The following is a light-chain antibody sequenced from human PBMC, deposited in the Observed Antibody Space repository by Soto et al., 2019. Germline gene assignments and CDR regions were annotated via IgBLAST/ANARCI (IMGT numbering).Light chain of an antibody. V-gene: IGLV2-23*01. CDR1: RSDVGSYTL. J-gene: IGLJ3*02. CDR2: EDN. Sequence: QSFLTQPASVSGSPGQSITISCAGTRSDVGSYTLVSWYQQHPGRAPKLLIYEDNKRPSGVSNRFSGSKSGNTASLTISGLQADDEADYYCCSYAGSSTSWVFGGGTKVTVL. CDR3: CSYAGSSTSWV.